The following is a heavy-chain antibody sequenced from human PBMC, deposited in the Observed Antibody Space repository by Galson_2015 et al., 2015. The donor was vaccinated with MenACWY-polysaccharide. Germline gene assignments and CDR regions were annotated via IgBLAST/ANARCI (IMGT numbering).Heavy chain of an antibody. CDR3: AKGLRGPAAGTDYFDY. CDR2: ITVSGDNT. J-gene: IGHJ4*02. D-gene: IGHD6-13*01. CDR1: GFTFTNYA. V-gene: IGHV3-23*01. Sequence: SLRLFCAASGFTFTNYAMSWVRQTPGEGLEWVSAITVSGDNTYYADSVKGRFAISRDNSKNTLSLQMNSLRTEDTAVYYCAKGLRGPAAGTDYFDYWGQGTLVTVSS.